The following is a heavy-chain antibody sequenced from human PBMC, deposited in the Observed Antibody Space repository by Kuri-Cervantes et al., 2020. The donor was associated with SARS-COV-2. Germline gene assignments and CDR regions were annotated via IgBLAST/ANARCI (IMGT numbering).Heavy chain of an antibody. CDR1: GFTFSGHW. J-gene: IGHJ4*02. CDR3: VRDGDHWNFDY. V-gene: IGHV3-74*01. Sequence: WGSLRLSCAASGFTFSGHWIHWVRQAPGKGLVWVSRINPDGSYTNNSDSVKGRFTISRDNAKNMLFLQMSSLRAEDTAVYYCVRDGDHWNFDYWGQGTLVTVSS. CDR2: INPDGSYT. D-gene: IGHD1-1*01.